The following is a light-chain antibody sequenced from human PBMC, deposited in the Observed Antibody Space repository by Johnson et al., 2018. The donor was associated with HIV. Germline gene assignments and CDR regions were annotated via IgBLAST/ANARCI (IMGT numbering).Light chain of an antibody. CDR1: SSNIGNNY. CDR2: DSD. J-gene: IGLJ1*01. Sequence: QSMLTQPPSVSAAPGQKVSISCSGSSSNIGNNYVSWYQQLPGTAPKLLIYDSDKRPSGIPDRLSGSKSGTSATLGITGLQTGDEADYYCGTWDSRLSAYVFGAGTKVTVL. CDR3: GTWDSRLSAYV. V-gene: IGLV1-51*01.